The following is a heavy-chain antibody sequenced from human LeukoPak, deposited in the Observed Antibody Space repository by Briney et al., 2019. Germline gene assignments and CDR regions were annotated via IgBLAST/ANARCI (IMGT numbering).Heavy chain of an antibody. V-gene: IGHV4-39*07. D-gene: IGHD1-26*01. CDR3: ARDREWELRLSDAFDI. J-gene: IGHJ3*02. Sequence: SETLSLTCTVSGGSISSNKYYWGWIRQPPGKGLEWIGSIYTSGSTNYNPSLKSRVTMSVDTSKHQFSLKLSSVTAADTAVYYCARDREWELRLSDAFDIWGQGTMVTVSS. CDR2: IYTSGST. CDR1: GGSISSNKYY.